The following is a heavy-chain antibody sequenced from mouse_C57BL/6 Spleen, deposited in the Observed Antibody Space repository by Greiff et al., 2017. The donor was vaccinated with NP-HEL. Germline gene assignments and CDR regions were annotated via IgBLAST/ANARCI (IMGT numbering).Heavy chain of an antibody. CDR1: GFTFSSYA. D-gene: IGHD1-1*01. CDR3: TRDRGYYYGSSDVDWFAY. CDR2: ISSGGDYI. V-gene: IGHV5-9-1*02. Sequence: EVKLVESGEGLVKPGGSLKLSCAASGFTFSSYAMSWVRQTPEKRLEWVAYISSGGDYIYYADTVKGRFTISRDNARNTLYLQMSSLKSEDTAMYYCTRDRGYYYGSSDVDWFAYWGQGTLVTVSA. J-gene: IGHJ3*01.